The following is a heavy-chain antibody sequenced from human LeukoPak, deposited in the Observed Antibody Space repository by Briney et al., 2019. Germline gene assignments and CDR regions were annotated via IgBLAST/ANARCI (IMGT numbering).Heavy chain of an antibody. D-gene: IGHD1-1*01. V-gene: IGHV3-53*05. J-gene: IGHJ4*02. CDR1: GFTVSSNY. Sequence: GGSLRLSCAASGFTVSSNYMSWVRQAPGKGLEWVSVIYSGGSTYYADSVKGRFTISRDNSKNTLYLQMNSLRAEDTALYYCAKATGTTDEAVDYWGQGTLVTVSS. CDR2: IYSGGST. CDR3: AKATGTTDEAVDY.